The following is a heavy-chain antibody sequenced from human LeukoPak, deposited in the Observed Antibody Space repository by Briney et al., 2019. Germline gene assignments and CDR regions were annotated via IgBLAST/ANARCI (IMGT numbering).Heavy chain of an antibody. J-gene: IGHJ4*02. V-gene: IGHV2-70*01. Sequence: SGPALVQPIPTLTLTFTFSGFSLITSGMCVSWIRQPPVKALEWLALIEWDDDKYYSTSLKTRLTISKDTFKNQVVLTMTNMDPVDTATYYCARISAYGDYYFDYWGQGTLVTVSS. CDR3: ARISAYGDYYFDY. CDR2: IEWDDDK. CDR1: GFSLITSGMC. D-gene: IGHD4-17*01.